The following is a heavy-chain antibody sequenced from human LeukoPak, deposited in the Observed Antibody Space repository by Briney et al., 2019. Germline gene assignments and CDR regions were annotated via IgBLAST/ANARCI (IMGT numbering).Heavy chain of an antibody. V-gene: IGHV4-34*01. CDR1: GGSFSGYY. D-gene: IGHD1-1*01. CDR2: INHSGST. CDR3: ARGVEPMNALDY. Sequence: SETLSLTCAVYGGSFSGYYWSWIRQPPGKGLEWIGEINHSGSTNYNPSPKSRVTISVDTSKNQFSLKLSSVTGADTAVYYCARGVEPMNALDYWGQGTLVTVSS. J-gene: IGHJ4*02.